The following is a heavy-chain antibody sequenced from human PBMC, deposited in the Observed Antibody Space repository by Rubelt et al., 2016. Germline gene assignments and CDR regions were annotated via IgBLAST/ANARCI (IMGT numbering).Heavy chain of an antibody. V-gene: IGHV4-61*01. Sequence: QVLLQESGPGLVRPSGTLSLTCTVSGGSVSSGSYYWSWIRQPPGKGLGWIGYIYYSGSTNYNPSLKSRATISVDTAKNQFSLKLSSVTAADTAVYYCARVPGVGNVPEYFQHWGQGTLVTVSS. CDR2: IYYSGST. CDR1: GGSVSSGSYY. D-gene: IGHD1-1*01. J-gene: IGHJ1*01. CDR3: ARVPGVGNVPEYFQH.